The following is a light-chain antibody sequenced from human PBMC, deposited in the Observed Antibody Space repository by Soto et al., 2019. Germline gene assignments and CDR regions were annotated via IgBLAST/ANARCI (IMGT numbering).Light chain of an antibody. CDR3: TSYTTTSLLSV. J-gene: IGLJ1*01. V-gene: IGLV2-14*01. CDR1: SSDVGAYNY. Sequence: QSVLTQPASVSGSPGQSITISCTGTSSDVGAYNYVSWYRQYPGKAPKLMIYGVTNRPSGVSDRFSGSKSGNTASLTISGLQAEDVSDYYCTSYTTTSLLSVLGTATNVTVL. CDR2: GVT.